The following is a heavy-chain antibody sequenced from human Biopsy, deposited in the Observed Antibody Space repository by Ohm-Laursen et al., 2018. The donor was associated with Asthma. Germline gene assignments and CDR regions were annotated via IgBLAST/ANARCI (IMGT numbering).Heavy chain of an antibody. Sequence: SVKVSCKASGDSFSNYAISWVRQAPGQGLEWMGGLIPVLGTPDHAQMFEGRVTITADESTSTAYMELSSLSSEDTAVYYCARRNQWLSLSLDFWGQGTLVTVSS. CDR2: LIPVLGTP. J-gene: IGHJ4*02. D-gene: IGHD5-12*01. CDR3: ARRNQWLSLSLDF. CDR1: GDSFSNYA. V-gene: IGHV1-69*13.